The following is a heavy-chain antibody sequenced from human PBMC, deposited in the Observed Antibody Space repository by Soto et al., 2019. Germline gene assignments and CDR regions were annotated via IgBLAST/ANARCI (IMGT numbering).Heavy chain of an antibody. D-gene: IGHD6-19*01. V-gene: IGHV3-30*18. Sequence: GGSLRVSCTASGFPFSSYGRHWVRPDPGKGLEWVAVISYDGSNKYYADSVKGRFTISRDNSKNTLYLQMNSLRAEDTAVYYYAKDRRIGAVAGTNFDYWGQGTLVTVSS. J-gene: IGHJ4*02. CDR3: AKDRRIGAVAGTNFDY. CDR1: GFPFSSYG. CDR2: ISYDGSNK.